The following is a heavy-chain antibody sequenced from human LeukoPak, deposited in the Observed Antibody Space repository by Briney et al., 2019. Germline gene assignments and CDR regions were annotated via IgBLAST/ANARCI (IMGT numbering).Heavy chain of an antibody. Sequence: ASVKVSCKASGYTFTSYGISWVRQAPGQGLEWMGWISTYNGNTNYEHKLHGRVTMTTDTSTSTAYKELRSLRSDDTAVYYCARERLPSFWSGYFRELYYMDVWGQGTLVTVSS. CDR1: GYTFTSYG. D-gene: IGHD3-3*01. J-gene: IGHJ4*02. CDR3: ARERLPSFWSGYFRELYYMDV. CDR2: ISTYNGNT. V-gene: IGHV1-18*01.